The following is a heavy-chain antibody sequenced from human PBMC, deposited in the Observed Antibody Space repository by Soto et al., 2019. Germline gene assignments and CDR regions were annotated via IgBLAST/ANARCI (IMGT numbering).Heavy chain of an antibody. D-gene: IGHD3-22*01. CDR3: ARDYYDSSDYTTNWFDP. CDR2: IYHTGNT. V-gene: IGHV4-39*01. J-gene: IGHJ5*02. Sequence: SETLSLTCTVSGCSISNSRYYWAWIRQPPGKGLEWIGSIYHTGNTYYNQSLRSRVTISVDTSTNQFSLKLTSLTAADTAVYYCARDYYDSSDYTTNWFDPWGQGTLVTVS. CDR1: GCSISNSRYY.